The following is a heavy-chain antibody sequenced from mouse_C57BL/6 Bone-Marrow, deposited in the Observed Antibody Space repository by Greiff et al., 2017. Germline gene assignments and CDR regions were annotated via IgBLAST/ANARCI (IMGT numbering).Heavy chain of an antibody. CDR2: ISSGSSTI. J-gene: IGHJ2*01. V-gene: IGHV5-17*01. CDR3: ARREIYDGSHYCDY. CDR1: GFTFSDYG. D-gene: IGHD2-3*01. Sequence: EVQVVESGGGLVKPGGSLKLSCAASGFTFSDYGMHWVRQAPEKGLEWVAYISSGSSTIYYADKVKGRFTISRDKAKNTLVLQMTSLRSEDTAMYYCARREIYDGSHYCDYWGQGTTLTVSS.